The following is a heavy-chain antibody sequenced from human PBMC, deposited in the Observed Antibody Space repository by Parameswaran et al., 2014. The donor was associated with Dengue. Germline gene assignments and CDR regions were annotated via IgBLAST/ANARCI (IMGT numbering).Heavy chain of an antibody. J-gene: IGHJ4*02. Sequence: VRQAPGKGAGVDWKYLLYGTTSYNPSLKSRVTISVDTSKNQFSLKLSSVTAADTAVYYCASMVYYYDSSGFCLDYWGQGILVTVSS. D-gene: IGHD3-22*01. CDR3: ASMVYYYDSSGFCLDY. CDR2: LLYGTT. V-gene: IGHV4-39*07.